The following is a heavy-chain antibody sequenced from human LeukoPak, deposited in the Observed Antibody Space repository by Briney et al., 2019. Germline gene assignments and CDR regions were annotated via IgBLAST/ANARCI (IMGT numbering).Heavy chain of an antibody. J-gene: IGHJ4*02. CDR1: GITFSIYA. V-gene: IGHV3-30*18. D-gene: IGHD6-19*01. CDR3: AKDLGSSGWSGKYYFDY. CDR2: ISYDGSNK. Sequence: GGSLRLSCAASGITFSIYAMTWVRQAPGKGLEWVAVISYDGSNKYYADSVKGRFTISRDNSKNTLYLQMSSLRAEDTAVYYCAKDLGSSGWSGKYYFDYWGQGTLVTVSS.